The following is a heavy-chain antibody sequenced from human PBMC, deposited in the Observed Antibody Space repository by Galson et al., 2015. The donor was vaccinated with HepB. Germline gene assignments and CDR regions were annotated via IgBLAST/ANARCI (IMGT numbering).Heavy chain of an antibody. J-gene: IGHJ6*02. CDR2: IIHIFGTA. CDR1: GGTFSSYA. D-gene: IGHD6-19*01. V-gene: IGHV1-69*13. CDR3: ASFYSVAGTFWYGMYV. Sequence: SVKVSCKASGGTFSSYAISWVRQAPGQGLEWMGGIIHIFGTANYAQKFQGRVTITADESTSTAYMELSSLRSEDTAVYYCASFYSVAGTFWYGMYVWGQGTTVTVSS.